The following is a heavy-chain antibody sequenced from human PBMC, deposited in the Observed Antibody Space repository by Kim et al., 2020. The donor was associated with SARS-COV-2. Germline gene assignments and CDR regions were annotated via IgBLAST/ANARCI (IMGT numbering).Heavy chain of an antibody. CDR3: ARAMASPVTGLDW. Sequence: DSVKDRFTNSRDNAKNTVYLQMNSLRVEDTAVYYCARAMASPVTGLDWWGQGTQVTVSS. V-gene: IGHV3-74*01. J-gene: IGHJ4*02. D-gene: IGHD4-17*01.